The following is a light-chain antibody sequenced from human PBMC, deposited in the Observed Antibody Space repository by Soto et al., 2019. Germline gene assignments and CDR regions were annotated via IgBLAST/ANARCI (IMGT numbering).Light chain of an antibody. J-gene: IGLJ2*01. CDR2: QVT. V-gene: IGLV2-8*01. CDR3: SSYAGSLVV. Sequence: ALTQPPSASGSPGQSVTISCTGTSSDIGAYNYVSWYRQYPDKAPKLLVYQVTKRPSGVPDRFSGSKSGNTAALTVSGLQAEDEAVYYCSSYAGSLVVFGGGTKLTVL. CDR1: SSDIGAYNY.